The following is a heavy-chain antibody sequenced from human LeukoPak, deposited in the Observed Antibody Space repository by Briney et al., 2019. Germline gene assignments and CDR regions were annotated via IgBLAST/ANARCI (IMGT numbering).Heavy chain of an antibody. CDR2: ISPAGSSA. D-gene: IGHD6-19*01. CDR3: ARVSGCPRCQFDY. CDR1: GFTFSRYW. Sequence: GGLLRFSCAAPGFTFSRYWMPWFRQAPGKGLGWVSRISPAGSSAHSAGSVKGRLTISRASATTPPSLIMHTLSGADTAVYTFARVSGCPRCQFDYWRQGTLVTVSS. V-gene: IGHV3-74*01. J-gene: IGHJ4*02.